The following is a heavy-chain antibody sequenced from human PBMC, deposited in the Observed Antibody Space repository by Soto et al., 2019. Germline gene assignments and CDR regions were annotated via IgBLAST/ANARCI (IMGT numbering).Heavy chain of an antibody. D-gene: IGHD6-19*01. CDR1: GFIFSNYA. CDR3: VKSRLAGGFDY. CDR2: ISANSGTT. J-gene: IGHJ4*02. Sequence: EVQLLESGGGLVQPGGSLRLSCVASGFIFSNYAMSWVRQAPGKGLEWVSFISANSGTTYNADSVEGRFTISRDNSKNALYLQMNSLRPEDTAVYCCVKSRLAGGFDYWVQGTLVTVSS. V-gene: IGHV3-23*01.